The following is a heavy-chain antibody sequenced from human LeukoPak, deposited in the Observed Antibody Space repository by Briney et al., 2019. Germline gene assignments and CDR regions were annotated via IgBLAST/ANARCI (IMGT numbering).Heavy chain of an antibody. D-gene: IGHD2-15*01. CDR3: ASKGYCSGGSCES. Sequence: SETLSLTCTVSGGSLSSYYWSWIRQPPGKGLEWIGYIYYSGTTNYNPSLKSRVSMSVDTSKNQFSLKLSSVTAADTAVYYCASKGYCSGGSCESWGQGTLVTVSS. CDR2: IYYSGTT. CDR1: GGSLSSYY. J-gene: IGHJ5*02. V-gene: IGHV4-59*01.